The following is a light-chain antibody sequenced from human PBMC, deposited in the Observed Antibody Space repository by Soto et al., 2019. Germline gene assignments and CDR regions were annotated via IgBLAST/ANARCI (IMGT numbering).Light chain of an antibody. Sequence: QAVVTQPASVSGSPGQSITISCTGTSSDVGGYNYVSWYQQHPGKAPKLMIYDVSNRPSGVSNRFSGSKSGNTASLTISGLQAEDEADYYCSSYTSSSTRVFGTGTKLTV. CDR2: DVS. CDR1: SSDVGGYNY. V-gene: IGLV2-14*01. CDR3: SSYTSSSTRV. J-gene: IGLJ1*01.